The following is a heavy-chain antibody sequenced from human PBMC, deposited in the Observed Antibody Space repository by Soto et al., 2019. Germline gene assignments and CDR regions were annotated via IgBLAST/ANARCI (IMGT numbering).Heavy chain of an antibody. Sequence: EVQLVESGGGLVQPGRSLRLSCAASGFTFDDYAMHWVRQAPGKGLEWVSGISWNSGSIGYADSVKGRFTISRDNAKNSLYLQMNSLRAEDTALYYCAKRAHYYGSGPDAFDIWGQGTMVTVSS. V-gene: IGHV3-9*01. D-gene: IGHD3-10*01. CDR2: ISWNSGSI. J-gene: IGHJ3*02. CDR3: AKRAHYYGSGPDAFDI. CDR1: GFTFDDYA.